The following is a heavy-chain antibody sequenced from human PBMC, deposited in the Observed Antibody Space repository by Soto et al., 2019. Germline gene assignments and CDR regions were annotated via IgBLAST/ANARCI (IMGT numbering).Heavy chain of an antibody. CDR2: IRSKANSYAT. CDR1: GFTFSGSA. D-gene: IGHD6-13*01. V-gene: IGHV3-73*01. J-gene: IGHJ4*02. Sequence: EVQLVESGGGLVQPGGSLKLSCAASGFTFSGSAMHWVRQASGKGLEWVGRIRSKANSYATAYAASVKGRFTISRDDSKNTAYLQMNSLKTEDTAVYYCTRLYSSSQPIDYWGQGTLVTVSS. CDR3: TRLYSSSQPIDY.